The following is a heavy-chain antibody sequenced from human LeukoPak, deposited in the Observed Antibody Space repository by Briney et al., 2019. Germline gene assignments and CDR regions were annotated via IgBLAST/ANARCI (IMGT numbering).Heavy chain of an antibody. CDR2: IYYSGST. CDR3: ASADTAMVHYY. V-gene: IGHV4-61*01. Sequence: PSETLSLTCTVSGGSVSSGSYYWSWIRQPPGKGLEWIGYIYYSGSTNYNPSLKSRVTISVDTSKNQFSLKLSSVTAADTAVYYCASADTAMVHYYWGQGTLVTVSS. D-gene: IGHD5-18*01. J-gene: IGHJ4*02. CDR1: GGSVSSGSYY.